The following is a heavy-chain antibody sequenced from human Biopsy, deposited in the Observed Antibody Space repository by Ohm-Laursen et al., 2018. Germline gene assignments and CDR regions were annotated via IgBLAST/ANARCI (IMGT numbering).Heavy chain of an antibody. CDR1: GYTFTAFS. Sequence: GASVKVSCKPSGYTFTAFSVNWLRQAPGQGLEWMGWINPKSGDTDYPQNFQGRVSMTRDTSISTAYMDLSRLRSDDTAVYYCARGRRHCSGTCSRWYFDLWGRGTLVTVSS. D-gene: IGHD2-2*01. CDR2: INPKSGDT. J-gene: IGHJ2*01. CDR3: ARGRRHCSGTCSRWYFDL. V-gene: IGHV1-2*02.